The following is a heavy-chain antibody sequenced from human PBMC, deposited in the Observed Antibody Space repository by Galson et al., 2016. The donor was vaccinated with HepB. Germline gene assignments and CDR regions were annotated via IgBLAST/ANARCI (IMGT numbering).Heavy chain of an antibody. J-gene: IGHJ4*02. D-gene: IGHD3-16*02. V-gene: IGHV3-30*03. CDR3: ARTLYEYVWGSYRYPEDY. CDR2: ISYDGSNK. CDR1: GLTFSNYG. Sequence: SLRLSCAASGLTFSNYGMRWVRQAPGKGLEWVAIISYDGSNKYYADSVKGRFTISRDNSKNTQYPQMNSLRTEDTAVYCCARTLYEYVWGSYRYPEDYWGQGTLVTVSS.